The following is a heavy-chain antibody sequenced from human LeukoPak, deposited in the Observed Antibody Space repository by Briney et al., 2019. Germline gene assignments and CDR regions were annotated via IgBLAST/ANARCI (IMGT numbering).Heavy chain of an antibody. CDR3: ARWAVAPRDFDY. CDR1: GGSISSSSYD. V-gene: IGHV4-39*01. Sequence: SETLSLTCTVSGGSISSSSYDWVGLRQSPGKGLEWIGSMYYSGSTYYNPSLKSRVTISVDTSKNQFSLKLSSVAAADTAVYYCARWAVAPRDFDYWGQGTLVTVSS. J-gene: IGHJ4*02. D-gene: IGHD6-19*01. CDR2: MYYSGST.